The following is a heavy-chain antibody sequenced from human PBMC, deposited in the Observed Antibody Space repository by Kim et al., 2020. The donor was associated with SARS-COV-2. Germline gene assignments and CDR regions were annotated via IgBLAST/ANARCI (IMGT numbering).Heavy chain of an antibody. Sequence: SETLSLTCTVSGGSISSSSYYWGWIRQPPGKGLEWIGSIYYSGSTYYNPSLKSRVTISVDTSKNQFSLKLSSVTAADTAVYYCAREGQLAFDYWGQGTLVTVSS. CDR3: AREGQLAFDY. V-gene: IGHV4-39*02. CDR1: GGSISSSSYY. D-gene: IGHD6-6*01. CDR2: IYYSGST. J-gene: IGHJ4*02.